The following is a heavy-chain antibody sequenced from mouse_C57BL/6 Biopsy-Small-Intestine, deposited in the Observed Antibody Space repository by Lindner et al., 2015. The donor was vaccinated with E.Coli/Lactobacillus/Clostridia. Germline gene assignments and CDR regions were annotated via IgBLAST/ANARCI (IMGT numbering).Heavy chain of an antibody. CDR1: GYSFTSYG. V-gene: IGHV1-81*01. Sequence: SVKVSCKASGYSFTSYGFSWVRQAPGQGLEWVGWMNPNSGNTGYAQKFQGSVTFTRNTSISTAYMELSTLRSEDTAIYCCARGILTSTWSLSYLDSWGQGTLVTVSS. J-gene: IGHJ4*01. CDR2: MNPNSGNT. CDR3: ARGILTSTWSLSYLDS. D-gene: IGHD2-12*01.